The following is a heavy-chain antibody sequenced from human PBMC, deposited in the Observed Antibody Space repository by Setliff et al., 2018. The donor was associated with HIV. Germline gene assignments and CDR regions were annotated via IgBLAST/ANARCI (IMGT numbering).Heavy chain of an antibody. J-gene: IGHJ3*01. D-gene: IGHD3-3*01. CDR2: INSDGSII. CDR3: VRDPGGIFDAFDV. CDR1: GFTFGPFW. V-gene: IGHV3-74*01. Sequence: QPGGSLRLSCVASGFTFGPFWMHWVRQAPGKGLEWVSYINSDGSIITYGESVKGRFTISRDNAKNSLDLEMHSLTDEDTAVYYCVRDPGGIFDAFDVWGQGTMVTVSS.